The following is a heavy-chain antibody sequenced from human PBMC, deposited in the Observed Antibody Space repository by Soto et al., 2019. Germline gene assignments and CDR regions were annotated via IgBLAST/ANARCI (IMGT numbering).Heavy chain of an antibody. CDR3: RRDVVTRNWGECGYGLDV. J-gene: IGHJ6*02. CDR2: INSNSGDT. Sequence: GASVKVSCKASGYIFSDYYMNWVRQAPGQGLEWMGCINSNSGDTEYAQKFRGRVTMTRDTSIITAYMELSNLRSDDTAVYYCRRDVVTRNWGECGYGLDVWGQGTTVTVSS. D-gene: IGHD2-15*01. V-gene: IGHV1-2*02. CDR1: GYIFSDYY.